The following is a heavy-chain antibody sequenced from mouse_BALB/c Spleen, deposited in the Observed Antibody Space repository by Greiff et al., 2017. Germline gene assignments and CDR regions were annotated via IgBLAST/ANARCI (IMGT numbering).Heavy chain of an antibody. V-gene: IGHV5-17*02. J-gene: IGHJ2*01. CDR2: ISSGSSTI. CDR1: GFTFSSFG. CDR3: ARSGGYDEDYFDY. Sequence: EVMLVESGGGLVQPGGSRKLSCAASGFTFSSFGMHWVRQAPEKGLEWVAYISSGSSTIYYADTVKGRFTISRDNPKNTLFLQMTSLRSEDTAMYYCARSGGYDEDYFDYWGQGTTLTVSS. D-gene: IGHD2-2*01.